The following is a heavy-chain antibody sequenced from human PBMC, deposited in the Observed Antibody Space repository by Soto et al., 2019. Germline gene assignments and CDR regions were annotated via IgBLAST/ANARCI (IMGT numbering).Heavy chain of an antibody. Sequence: PGGSLRLSCAGSEFTFSASSMNWVRQSPGKGLEWVSSISPDGTNTLYADSLKGRFTISRDNARSSVYLQMNSLTVEDTAIYYCTRFETSRYINGRENWGQGTLVTVSS. V-gene: IGHV3-21*01. CDR2: ISPDGTNT. CDR3: TRFETSRYINGREN. CDR1: EFTFSASS. J-gene: IGHJ4*02. D-gene: IGHD5-12*01.